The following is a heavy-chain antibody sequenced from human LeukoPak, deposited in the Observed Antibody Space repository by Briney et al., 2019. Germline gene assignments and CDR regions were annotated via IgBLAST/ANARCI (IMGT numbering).Heavy chain of an antibody. J-gene: IGHJ4*02. CDR2: ISRNGGST. Sequence: QPGGSLRLSCSASGFTFSSFTMHWVRQAPGQGLEYVAAISRNGGSTYYADSVKGRFIISRNNSKTTLYLKISSLRAEDTAVYLCVNDLRSHFMGVLSRYLSYWGQGTLVTVSS. CDR3: VNDLRSHFMGVLSRYLSY. V-gene: IGHV3-64D*09. D-gene: IGHD2/OR15-2a*01. CDR1: GFTFSSFT.